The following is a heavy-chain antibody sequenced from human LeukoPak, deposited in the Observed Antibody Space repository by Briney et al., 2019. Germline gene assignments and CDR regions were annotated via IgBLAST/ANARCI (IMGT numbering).Heavy chain of an antibody. J-gene: IGHJ3*02. Sequence: SETLSLTCAVYGGSFSGYYWSWIRQPPGKGLEWIGYIYHSGSTYYNPSLKSRVTISVDRSKNQFSLKLSSVTAADTAVYYCAREIRRAFDIWGQGTMVTVSS. CDR1: GGSFSGYY. CDR3: AREIRRAFDI. V-gene: IGHV4-30-2*01. CDR2: IYHSGST.